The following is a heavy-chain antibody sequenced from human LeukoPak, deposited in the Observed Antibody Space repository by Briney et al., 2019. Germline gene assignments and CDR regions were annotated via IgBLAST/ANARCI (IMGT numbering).Heavy chain of an antibody. V-gene: IGHV3-74*01. J-gene: IGHJ4*02. Sequence: GGSLRLSCAASGFTFSSYWMHWVRQAPGKGLMWVSRINSDGSRTTYADSVRGRFTISRDNAKSTLYLQMNSLRAEDTAVYYCARDRDDYTYFVRWGQVTLVTVSS. CDR2: INSDGSRT. CDR3: ARDRDDYTYFVR. CDR1: GFTFSSYW. D-gene: IGHD4-11*01.